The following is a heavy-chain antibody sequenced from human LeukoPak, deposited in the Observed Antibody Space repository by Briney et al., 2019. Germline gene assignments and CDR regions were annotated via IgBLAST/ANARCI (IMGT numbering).Heavy chain of an antibody. CDR1: GGSISSYY. D-gene: IGHD6-25*01. CDR3: ARRGRNSSGWQDYL. J-gene: IGHJ4*02. CDR2: IYHTGST. Sequence: PPETLSLTCTVSGGSISSYYWSWIRQPPGKGLEWTANIYHTGSTNYNPSLSSRVTISIDTAKNQFSLKLTSVTAADTAVYYCARRGRNSSGWQDYLWGQGTLVTVSS. V-gene: IGHV4-59*01.